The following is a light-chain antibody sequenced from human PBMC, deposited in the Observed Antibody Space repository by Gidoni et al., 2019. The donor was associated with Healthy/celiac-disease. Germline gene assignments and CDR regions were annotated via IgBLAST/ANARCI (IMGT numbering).Light chain of an antibody. CDR2: RNN. J-gene: IGLJ2*01. V-gene: IGLV1-47*01. CDR1: SSNIGSNY. Sequence: QSVLTQPPSASGTPGQRVTLSCSGSSSNIGSNYVYWYQQLPGTAPKLLLYRNNQRPSGVPDRFSGSKSGTAASLAIRGLRSEDEADYYCAAWDDSLSVVFGGGTKLTVL. CDR3: AAWDDSLSVV.